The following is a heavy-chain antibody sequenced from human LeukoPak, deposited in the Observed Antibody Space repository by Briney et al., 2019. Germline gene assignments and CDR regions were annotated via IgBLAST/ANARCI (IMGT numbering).Heavy chain of an antibody. Sequence: SGRSLRLSCAASGFTFDDYAMHWVRQAPGKGLEWVSAISGSGGSTYYADSVKGRFTISRDNSKNTLYLQMNSLRAEDTAVYYCARSNRGRLLWFGELYYFDYWGQGTLVTVSS. D-gene: IGHD3-10*01. CDR3: ARSNRGRLLWFGELYYFDY. J-gene: IGHJ4*02. V-gene: IGHV3-23*01. CDR1: GFTFDDYA. CDR2: ISGSGGST.